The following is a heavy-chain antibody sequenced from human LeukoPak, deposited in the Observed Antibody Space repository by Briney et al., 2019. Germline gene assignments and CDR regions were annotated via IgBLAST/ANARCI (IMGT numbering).Heavy chain of an antibody. J-gene: IGHJ6*04. CDR2: ISGSGGST. V-gene: IGHV3-23*01. D-gene: IGHD3-9*01. CDR3: AKDQIGGSYYDILTGYYKTYYYYGMDV. CDR1: GFTFSSYA. Sequence: PTGGSLRLSCAASGFTFSSYAISWVRQAPGKGLEWVSAISGSGGSTYYADSVKGRFTISRDNSKNTLYLQMNGLRAEDTAVYYCAKDQIGGSYYDILTGYYKTYYYYGMDVWGKGTTVTVSS.